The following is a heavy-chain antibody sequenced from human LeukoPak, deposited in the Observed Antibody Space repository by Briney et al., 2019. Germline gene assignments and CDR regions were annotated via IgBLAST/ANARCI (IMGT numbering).Heavy chain of an antibody. CDR1: GYIFTSYG. D-gene: IGHD6-19*01. Sequence: ASVKVSCKASGYIFTSYGFSWGRQAPGQGLEWMGWISAYNGNTNYAQNLQGRVTMTTNTSTSTAYMELRSLRSDDTAVYYCARDELDSSYNSGWFEYYFDYWGQGTLVTASS. CDR3: ARDELDSSYNSGWFEYYFDY. J-gene: IGHJ4*02. V-gene: IGHV1-18*01. CDR2: ISAYNGNT.